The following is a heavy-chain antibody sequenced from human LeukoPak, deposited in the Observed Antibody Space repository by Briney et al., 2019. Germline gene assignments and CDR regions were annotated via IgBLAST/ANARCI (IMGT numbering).Heavy chain of an antibody. CDR2: IIHSGST. V-gene: IGHV4-34*01. D-gene: IGHD2-8*01. CDR1: GGSFCGYY. J-gene: IGHJ4*02. Sequence: SETLSLTCGVYGGSFCGYYWTWIRQSPGMGLEWIGEIIHSGSTNYNPSLTSRVTISVDTSKKQFSLELSSVTAADTAVYYCARGILVTVYAAFDWWGQGTLVTVSS. CDR3: ARGILVTVYAAFDW.